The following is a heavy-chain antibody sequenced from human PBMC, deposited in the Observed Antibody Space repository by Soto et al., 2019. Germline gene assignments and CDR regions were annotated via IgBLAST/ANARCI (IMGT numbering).Heavy chain of an antibody. D-gene: IGHD2-21*02. J-gene: IGHJ3*01. CDR3: ARGDKGGFDL. V-gene: IGHV3-74*01. CDR1: GFTFNYYW. Sequence: EVQLVESEGGLVQRGGSLRLSCAASGFTFNYYWMHWVRQAPGQGLVWVSHIHSDGSSTTYADSVKGRFTISRDNVKNTLYLQMSSRRAEDTAVYYCARGDKGGFDLWGQGTTVTVSS. CDR2: IHSDGSST.